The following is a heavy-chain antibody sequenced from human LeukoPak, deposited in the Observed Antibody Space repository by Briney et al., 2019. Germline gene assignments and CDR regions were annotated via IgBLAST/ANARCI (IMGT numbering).Heavy chain of an antibody. CDR2: MNPNSGNT. CDR1: GYTFTSYD. CDR3: ARGRRYSSSSRDREDV. D-gene: IGHD6-13*01. V-gene: IGHV1-8*01. Sequence: GASVKVSCKASGYTFTSYDINWVRQATGQGLEWMGWMNPNSGNTGYAQKFQGRVTMTRNTSISTAYMELSSLRSEDTAVYYCARGRRYSSSSRDREDVWGKGTTVTVSS. J-gene: IGHJ6*04.